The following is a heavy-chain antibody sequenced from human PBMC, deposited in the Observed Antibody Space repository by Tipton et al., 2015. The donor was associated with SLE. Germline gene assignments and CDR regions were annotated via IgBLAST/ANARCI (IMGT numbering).Heavy chain of an antibody. D-gene: IGHD2-8*01. CDR3: ARHDTNYGRNWFDP. V-gene: IGHV4-59*04. CDR1: GVSISGYH. J-gene: IGHJ5*02. CDR2: ITNNGKT. Sequence: TLSLTCTVSGVSISGYHWNWIRQPPGKGPEWIGRITNNGKTYYIPSLQSRVTMSVDTSKNHFSLKLSSVTAADTAVYYCARHDTNYGRNWFDPWGQGTLVTVSS.